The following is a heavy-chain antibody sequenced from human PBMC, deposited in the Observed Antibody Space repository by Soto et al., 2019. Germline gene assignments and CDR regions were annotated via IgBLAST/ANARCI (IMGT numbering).Heavy chain of an antibody. CDR1: GYTFTSYY. Sequence: ASVKVACKASGYTFTSYYIHWVRQAPGQGLEWMGIINPSGGSTTYAQKFQGRVTMTRDTSTSTVYMELSSLRSEDTAVYYCTRAPSYGAFDIWGQGTMVTVSS. D-gene: IGHD4-17*01. V-gene: IGHV1-46*03. CDR3: TRAPSYGAFDI. J-gene: IGHJ3*02. CDR2: INPSGGST.